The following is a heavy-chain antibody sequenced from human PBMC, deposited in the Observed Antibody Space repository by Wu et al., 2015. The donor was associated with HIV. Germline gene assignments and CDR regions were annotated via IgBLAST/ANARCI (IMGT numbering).Heavy chain of an antibody. J-gene: IGHJ1*01. Sequence: QVQLLQSGAEVRKPGASVKVSCKVSGYTFTIFNINWVRQISGLGLQWMGWMNPKSGSAGYSQNFQGRVSMTRDTSITTAYMELSRLRSDDTAVYYCARALSRAQVQLCFHHWGQGTLVTVSS. V-gene: IGHV1-8*01. D-gene: IGHD1-1*01. CDR1: GYTFTIFN. CDR3: ARALSRAQVQLCFHH. CDR2: MNPKSGSA.